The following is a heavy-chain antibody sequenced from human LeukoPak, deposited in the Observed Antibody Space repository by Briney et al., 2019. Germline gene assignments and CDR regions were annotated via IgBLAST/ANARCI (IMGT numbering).Heavy chain of an antibody. CDR1: GFTFSDNA. CDR3: ARGGLPAAITDY. V-gene: IGHV3-21*01. CDR2: ISSSSTYI. Sequence: GGSLRLSCAASGFTFSDNAMSWVRQAPGKGLEWVSSISSSSTYIYYADSVKGRFTISRDNAKNSLYLQMNSLRAEDTAVYYCARGGLPAAITDYWGQGTLVTVSS. D-gene: IGHD2-2*02. J-gene: IGHJ4*02.